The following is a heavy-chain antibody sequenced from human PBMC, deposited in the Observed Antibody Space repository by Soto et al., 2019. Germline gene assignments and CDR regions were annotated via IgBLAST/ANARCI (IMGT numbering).Heavy chain of an antibody. CDR2: INAGNGNT. V-gene: IGHV1-3*01. CDR1: GYTFTSYA. Sequence: QVQLVQSGAEVKKPGASVKVSCKASGYTFTSYAMHWVRQAPGQRLEWMGWINAGNGNTKYSQKFQGRVTFTRATTASTAYIELSSLRSEETVVNYCIYSGWFFDYWCKGTLVPVAS. J-gene: IGHJ4*02. CDR3: IYSGWFFDY. D-gene: IGHD6-19*01.